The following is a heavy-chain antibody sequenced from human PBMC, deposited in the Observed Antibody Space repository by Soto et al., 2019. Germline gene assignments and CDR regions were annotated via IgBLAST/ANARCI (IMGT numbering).Heavy chain of an antibody. J-gene: IGHJ4*02. Sequence: QVQLVESGGGVVQPGRSLRLSCAASGFTFPNYAMHWVRQSPGKGLEWVAIISYDGTKTYYADSVRGRFTISRDNSKKTLYLQMDSLRAEDTSLYYCARGRGRSYAFGSGSYSDYWGRGTLVTVSS. CDR3: ARGRGRSYAFGSGSYSDY. V-gene: IGHV3-30-3*01. CDR2: ISYDGTKT. D-gene: IGHD3-10*01. CDR1: GFTFPNYA.